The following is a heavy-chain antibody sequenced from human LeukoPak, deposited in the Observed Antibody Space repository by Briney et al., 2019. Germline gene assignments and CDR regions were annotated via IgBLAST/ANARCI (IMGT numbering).Heavy chain of an antibody. CDR1: GGSISSSSYY. CDR3: ARGAYYYGSGDDY. J-gene: IGHJ4*02. CDR2: IY. D-gene: IGHD3-10*01. Sequence: SETLSLTCTVSGGSISSSSYYWGWIRQPPGKGLEWIGNIYNPSLKSRVTISVDTSKNQFSLKLSSVTAADTAVYYCARGAYYYGSGDDYWGQGTLVTVSS. V-gene: IGHV4-39*07.